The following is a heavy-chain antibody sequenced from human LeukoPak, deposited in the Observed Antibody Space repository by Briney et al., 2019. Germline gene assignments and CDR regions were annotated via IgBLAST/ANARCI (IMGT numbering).Heavy chain of an antibody. V-gene: IGHV3-15*01. CDR1: GFTFSSYA. J-gene: IGHJ4*02. Sequence: PGGSLRLSCAASGFTFSSYAMSWVRQVPGKGLEWLGHIKSKTDGGTTDYAAPVKGRFTISRDDSKNTLYLQMNSLKTEDTAVYYYTTGSSSHWGQGTLVTVSS. CDR2: IKSKTDGGTT. CDR3: TTGSSSH. D-gene: IGHD6-6*01.